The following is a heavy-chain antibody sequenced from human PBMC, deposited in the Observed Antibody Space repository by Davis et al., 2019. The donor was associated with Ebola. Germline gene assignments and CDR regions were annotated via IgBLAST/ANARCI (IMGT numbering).Heavy chain of an antibody. Sequence: PGGSLRLSCAAPGFTFSSYAMHWVRQAPGKGLEYVSSISSNGHNTYYADSVKGRFTISRDDSKNSQYLHMSSLRPEDTAVYYCVKAYNYDYLDPWGQGTLVTVSS. CDR2: ISSNGHNT. CDR3: VKAYNYDYLDP. V-gene: IGHV3-64D*08. CDR1: GFTFSSYA. D-gene: IGHD5-18*01. J-gene: IGHJ5*02.